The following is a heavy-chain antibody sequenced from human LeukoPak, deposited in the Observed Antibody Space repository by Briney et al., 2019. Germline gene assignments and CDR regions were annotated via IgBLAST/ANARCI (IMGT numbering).Heavy chain of an antibody. Sequence: ETLSLTCSVSHYSITSGYYWGWIRQPPGKGLEWVANIKQDGSEKYYVDSVKGRFTISRDNAKNSLYLQMNSLRAEDTAVYYCARVAVAGMYYYYYMDVWGKGTTVTVSS. D-gene: IGHD6-19*01. CDR1: HYSITSGYY. CDR2: IKQDGSEK. V-gene: IGHV3-7*01. J-gene: IGHJ6*03. CDR3: ARVAVAGMYYYYYMDV.